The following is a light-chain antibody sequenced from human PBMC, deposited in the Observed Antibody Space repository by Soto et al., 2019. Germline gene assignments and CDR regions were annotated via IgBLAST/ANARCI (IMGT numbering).Light chain of an antibody. CDR2: LNSDGSH. J-gene: IGLJ7*01. Sequence: QSVLTQSPSASASLGASVKLTCTLSSVHSSYAIAWHQQQPEKGPRYLMKLNSDGSHSKGDGIPDRFSGSSSGAERYLTISSLQSEDEADYYCQTWGTGIQGVFGGGTQLTVL. CDR3: QTWGTGIQGV. V-gene: IGLV4-69*01. CDR1: SVHSSYA.